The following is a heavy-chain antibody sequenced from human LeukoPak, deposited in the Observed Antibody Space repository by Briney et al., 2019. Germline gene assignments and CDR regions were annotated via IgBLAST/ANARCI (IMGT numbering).Heavy chain of an antibody. D-gene: IGHD3-16*01. CDR1: GDPFPSYG. J-gene: IGHJ4*02. CDR3: ASGLGAYVD. V-gene: IGHV1-18*01. CDR2: VSTHNGNT. Sequence: ASVKVSCKVSGDPFPSYGFSWVRQAPGQGLEWVGWVSTHNGNTNYGQKFQDRVTITTDTSTNTAYMELRSLRSDDTAVYFCASGLGAYVDWGQGTLITVSS.